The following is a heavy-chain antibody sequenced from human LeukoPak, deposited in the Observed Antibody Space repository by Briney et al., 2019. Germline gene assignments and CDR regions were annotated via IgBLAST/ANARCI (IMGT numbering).Heavy chain of an antibody. CDR1: GFTFSNYS. J-gene: IGHJ4*02. CDR2: IYSGGNT. D-gene: IGHD3-22*01. CDR3: AWGGPNYYDTSGLDY. V-gene: IGHV3-66*01. Sequence: GGSLRLSCAASGFTFSNYSMNWVRQAPGKGLEWVSVIYSGGNTFYADSVKDRFSISRDSSKKTLYLQMNSLRVEDTAIYYCAWGGPNYYDTSGLDYWGQGTLVTVSS.